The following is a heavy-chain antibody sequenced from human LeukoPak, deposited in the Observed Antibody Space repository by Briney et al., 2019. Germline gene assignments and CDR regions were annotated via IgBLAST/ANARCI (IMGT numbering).Heavy chain of an antibody. CDR1: GFSFSTYS. Sequence: PGGSLRLSCAASGFSFSTYSMIWVRQAPGKGLEWVSSVSGTSEYIYYADSVRGRFTISRDNAKNTVYLQMNSLRAEDTAVYYCAREGWEAFDIWGQGTMVTVSS. V-gene: IGHV3-21*04. CDR3: AREGWEAFDI. J-gene: IGHJ3*02. D-gene: IGHD1-26*01. CDR2: VSGTSEYI.